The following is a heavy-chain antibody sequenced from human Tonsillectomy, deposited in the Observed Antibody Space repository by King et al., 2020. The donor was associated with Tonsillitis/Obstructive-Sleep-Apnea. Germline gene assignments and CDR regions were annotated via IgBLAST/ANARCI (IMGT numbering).Heavy chain of an antibody. CDR2: IDPSDCSA. J-gene: IGHJ4*02. Sequence: QLVQSGAEVKKPGESLRISCKGSGYIFTSYWINWVRQIPGKVLELIGRIDPSDCSAHYSPSFQGHVTISADKSISTAYLQWSSLKASDTAMYYCARRGHGSGSYKDYWGQGTLVTVSS. V-gene: IGHV5-10-1*01. D-gene: IGHD3-10*01. CDR3: ARRGHGSGSYKDY. CDR1: GYIFTSYW.